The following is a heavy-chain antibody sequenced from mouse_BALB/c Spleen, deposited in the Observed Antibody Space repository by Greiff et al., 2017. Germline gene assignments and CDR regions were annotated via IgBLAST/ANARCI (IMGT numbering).Heavy chain of an antibody. V-gene: IGHV3-6*02. CDR2: ISYDGSN. CDR1: GYSITSGYY. Sequence: ESGPGLVKPSQSLSLTCSVTGYSITSGYYWNWIRQFPGNKLEWMGYISYDGSNNYNPSLKNRISITRDTSKNQFFLKLNSVTTEDTATYYCAIEGGGFDYWGQGTTLTVSS. CDR3: AIEGGGFDY. J-gene: IGHJ2*01.